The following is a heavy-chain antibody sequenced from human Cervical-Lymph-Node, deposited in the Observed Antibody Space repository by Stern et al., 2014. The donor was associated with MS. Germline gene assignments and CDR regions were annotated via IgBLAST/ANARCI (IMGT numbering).Heavy chain of an antibody. J-gene: IGHJ5*02. V-gene: IGHV1-58*02. CDR3: ASERYTYYDDQRPPGGFDP. D-gene: IGHD5-18*01. CDR1: GITFSHSA. Sequence: VHLVESGPEVKKPGTSVKVSCKASGITFSHSAIQWLRQARGQRPEWIGWVVVFNGDVNYAPRFQERVTITRDMSTSTVYMELRSLKSEDTAIYYCASERYTYYDDQRPPGGFDPWGQGTLVTVSS. CDR2: VVVFNGDV.